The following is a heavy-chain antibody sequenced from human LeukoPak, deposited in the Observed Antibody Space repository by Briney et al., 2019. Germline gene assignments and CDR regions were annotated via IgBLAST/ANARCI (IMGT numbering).Heavy chain of an antibody. Sequence: SETLSLTCPVAGGSISSYYWSWIRQPPGEEREGIGYIYYSGSTNYNPSLKSRVTISVDTSKNQFSLKLSSVTAADTAVYYCARARVWRAYYDMDVWGQGTTVTVSS. D-gene: IGHD1-1*01. V-gene: IGHV4-59*01. CDR2: IYYSGST. CDR1: GGSISSYY. CDR3: ARARVWRAYYDMDV. J-gene: IGHJ6*02.